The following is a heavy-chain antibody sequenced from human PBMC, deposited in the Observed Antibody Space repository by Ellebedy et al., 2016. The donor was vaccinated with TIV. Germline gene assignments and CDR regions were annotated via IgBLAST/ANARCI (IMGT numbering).Heavy chain of an antibody. D-gene: IGHD1-26*01. CDR1: GIIFSSYW. Sequence: GESLKISCEASGIIFSSYWMHWVRQAPGKGLLWVSRINSDGSSTTYADSVKGRFTISRENAKNTVYLQMNSLRIEDTAVYYCATGRSGSYYNYWGQGTLVTVSS. CDR2: INSDGSST. V-gene: IGHV3-74*03. J-gene: IGHJ4*02. CDR3: ATGRSGSYYNY.